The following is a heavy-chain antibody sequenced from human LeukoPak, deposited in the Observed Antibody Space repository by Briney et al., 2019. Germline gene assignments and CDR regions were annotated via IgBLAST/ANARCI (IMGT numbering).Heavy chain of an antibody. Sequence: GGSLRLSCAASGFTFSSYSMNWVRQAPGKGLEWVSYISSSSSTIYYADSVKGRFTISRDNAKNSLYLQMNSLRAEDTAVYYCARVVSDRDYYDSSGYYRGTDYWGQGTLVTVSS. V-gene: IGHV3-48*04. D-gene: IGHD3-22*01. CDR2: ISSSSSTI. J-gene: IGHJ4*02. CDR1: GFTFSSYS. CDR3: ARVVSDRDYYDSSGYYRGTDY.